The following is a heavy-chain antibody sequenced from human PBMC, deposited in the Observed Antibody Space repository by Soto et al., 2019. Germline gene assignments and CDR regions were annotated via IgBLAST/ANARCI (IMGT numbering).Heavy chain of an antibody. CDR3: QAESYIPLKLAVSAYLRNRSSDL. D-gene: IGHD1-1*01. V-gene: IGHV3-23*01. J-gene: IGHJ2*01. Sequence: KGLEWVSGISDSGDGTYYADSVRGRFTISRDNSKNTVCLQMNSLRAEDTAVYFFQAESYIPLKLAVSAYLRNRSSDL. CDR2: ISDSGDGT.